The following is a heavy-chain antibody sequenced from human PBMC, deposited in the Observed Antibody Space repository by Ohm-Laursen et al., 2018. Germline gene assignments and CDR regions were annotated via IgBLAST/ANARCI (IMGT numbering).Heavy chain of an antibody. CDR2: INHSRST. V-gene: IGHV4-34*01. J-gene: IGHJ4*02. CDR1: GGSFSGYY. D-gene: IGHD6-19*01. CDR3: ARGFSGWWGRIDY. Sequence: GTLSLTCAVYGGSFSGYYWNWIRQPPGKGLEWIGEINHSRSTKYKSSFKSRVTISVDTSKNQFSLKLSSVTAADTAVYYCARGFSGWWGRIDYWGQGILVTVSS.